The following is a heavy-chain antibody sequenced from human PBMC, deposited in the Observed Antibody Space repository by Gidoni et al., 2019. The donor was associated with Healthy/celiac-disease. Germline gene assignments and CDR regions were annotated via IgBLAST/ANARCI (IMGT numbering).Heavy chain of an antibody. D-gene: IGHD3-3*01. J-gene: IGHJ4*02. V-gene: IGHV3-33*01. Sequence: VLLLVSGGGVFQPGRSLRLSCAASGFTFSRYGMHWVRQARGKGLEWVAVRWYDRSNKYDEDAVKGLFTISRDNSKNTLYLQMNSRRAEDTAVYYCARGWAYDFWSGSIDYWGQGTLVTVSS. CDR3: ARGWAYDFWSGSIDY. CDR1: GFTFSRYG. CDR2: RWYDRSNK.